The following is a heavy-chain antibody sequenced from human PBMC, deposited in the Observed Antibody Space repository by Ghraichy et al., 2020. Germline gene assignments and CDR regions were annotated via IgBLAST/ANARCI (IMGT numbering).Heavy chain of an antibody. D-gene: IGHD4-17*01. J-gene: IGHJ4*02. CDR2: IYYTGSS. CDR1: GGSISSSSFY. Sequence: SQTLSLTCAVSGGSISSSSFYWGWIRQPPGKGLVWIGGIYYTGSSYYNPSLKGRVAISVDASKNQFSLKLTSVTATDTAVYYCANLGPGYGDYNADYWGQGTLVTVSS. CDR3: ANLGPGYGDYNADY. V-gene: IGHV4-39*01.